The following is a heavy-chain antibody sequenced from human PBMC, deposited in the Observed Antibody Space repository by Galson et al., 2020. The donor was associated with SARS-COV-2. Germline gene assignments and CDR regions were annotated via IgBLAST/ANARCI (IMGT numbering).Heavy chain of an antibody. V-gene: IGHV4-31*03. CDR3: ARERHTGDIGGLEI. CDR1: GASISSGGYY. J-gene: IGHJ3*02. D-gene: IGHD3-3*01. CDR2: IYSSGNT. Sequence: ASETLSLTCTVSGASISSGGYYWSWIRQHPGKGLEWIGYIYSSGNTYYSPSLKSRLTMSVDTSNNQVSLTLNSVTAADTAIYYCARERHTGDIGGLEIWGRGTMVTVSS.